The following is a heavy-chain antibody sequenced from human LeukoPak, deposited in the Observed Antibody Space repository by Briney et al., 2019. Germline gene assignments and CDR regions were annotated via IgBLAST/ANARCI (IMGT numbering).Heavy chain of an antibody. V-gene: IGHV4-4*02. J-gene: IGHJ6*03. CDR1: GGSISSSNW. CDR2: IYHSGST. CDR3: ARALGYCSSTSCYELGYYYYYMDV. Sequence: SETLSLTCAVSGGSISSSNWWSWVRQPPGKGLEWIGEIYHSGSTNYNPSLKSRVTMSVDTSKNQFSLKLSSVTAADTAVYYCARALGYCSSTSCYELGYYYYYMDVWGKGTTVTVSS. D-gene: IGHD2-2*01.